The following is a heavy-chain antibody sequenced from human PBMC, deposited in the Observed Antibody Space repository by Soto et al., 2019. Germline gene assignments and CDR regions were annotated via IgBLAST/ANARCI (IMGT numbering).Heavy chain of an antibody. CDR1: GYTFTSYY. CDR2: INPSGGST. V-gene: IGHV1-46*01. Sequence: QVQLVQSGAEVKKPGASVKVSCKASGYTFTSYYMHWVRQAPGQGLEWMGIINPSGGSTSYAQKFQGRGTMTRDTSTSTVYMELSSLRSEDTAVYYCARDLDGYDSSGYLIDWGQGTLVTVSS. J-gene: IGHJ4*02. D-gene: IGHD3-22*01. CDR3: ARDLDGYDSSGYLID.